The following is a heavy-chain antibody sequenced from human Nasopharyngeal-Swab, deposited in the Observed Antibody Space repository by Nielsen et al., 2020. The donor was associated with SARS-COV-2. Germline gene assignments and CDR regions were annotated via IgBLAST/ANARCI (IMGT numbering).Heavy chain of an antibody. D-gene: IGHD2-15*01. CDR3: ARAVGYCSGGSCYSLDY. CDR1: GFTFSSYG. V-gene: IGHV3-53*04. CDR2: IYSGGST. Sequence: GESLKISCAASGFTFSSYGMHWVRQAPGKGLEWVSVIYSGGSTYYADSVKGRFTISRHNSKNTLYLQMNSLRAEDTAVYYCARAVGYCSGGSCYSLDYWGQGTLVTVSS. J-gene: IGHJ4*02.